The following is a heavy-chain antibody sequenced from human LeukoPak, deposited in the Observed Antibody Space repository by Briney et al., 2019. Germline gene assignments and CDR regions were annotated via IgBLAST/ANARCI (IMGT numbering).Heavy chain of an antibody. CDR2: SAVYNGNT. CDR1: GYTFTIYG. CDR3: ARGGIAAAEARYYYYMDV. D-gene: IGHD6-13*01. J-gene: IGHJ6*03. Sequence: AASVKVSCKASGYTFTIYGISWVRQAPGQGLEWMGWSAVYNGNTDYTQKLQGRVTMTTDTSTSTAYMELRSLRSDDTAVYYCARGGIAAAEARYYYYMDVWGKGTTVTVSS. V-gene: IGHV1-18*01.